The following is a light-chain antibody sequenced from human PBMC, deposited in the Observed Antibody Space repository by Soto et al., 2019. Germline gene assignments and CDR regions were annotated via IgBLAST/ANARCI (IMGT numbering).Light chain of an antibody. CDR1: SKDVGRDNY. J-gene: IGLJ2*01. V-gene: IGLV2-8*01. CDR2: DVF. Sequence: QSVLTQPPSASGSLGQSVTISCSGTSKDVGRDNYVSWYQQHAGQTPKVIIYDVFQRPSGVPDRFSGSKSGTTAYLTVSRLQAEDEAEYFCSAYGGRNNFVVFGGGTKVTVL. CDR3: SAYGGRNNFVV.